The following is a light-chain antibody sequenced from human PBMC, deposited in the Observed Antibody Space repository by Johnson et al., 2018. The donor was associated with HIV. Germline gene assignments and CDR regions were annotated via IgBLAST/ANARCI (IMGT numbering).Light chain of an antibody. CDR2: DNH. CDR3: GTWDSSLIADV. Sequence: QSVLTQPPSVSAAPGQKVTISCSGSSSNIGKNYVSWYQQLPGTAPKLLIFDNHKRPSGIPDRFSGSKSGTSATLGITGLQTGDEADYYCGTWDSSLIADVFGTGTKVTVL. V-gene: IGLV1-51*01. CDR1: SSNIGKNY. J-gene: IGLJ1*01.